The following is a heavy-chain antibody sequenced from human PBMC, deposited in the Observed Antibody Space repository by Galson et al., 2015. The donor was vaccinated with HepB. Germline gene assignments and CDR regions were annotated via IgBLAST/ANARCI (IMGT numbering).Heavy chain of an antibody. CDR1: GFTFDDYA. V-gene: IGHV3-9*01. CDR3: AKGNHYYDSSGYYLDPFDY. Sequence: SLRLSCAASGFTFDDYAMHWVRQAPGKGLEWVSGISWNSGSIGYADSVKGRFTISRDNAKNSLYLQMNSLRAEDTALYYCAKGNHYYDSSGYYLDPFDYWGQGTLVTVSS. J-gene: IGHJ4*02. D-gene: IGHD3-22*01. CDR2: ISWNSGSI.